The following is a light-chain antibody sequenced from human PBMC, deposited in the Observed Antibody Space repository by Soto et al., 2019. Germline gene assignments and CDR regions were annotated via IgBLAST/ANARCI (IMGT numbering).Light chain of an antibody. CDR1: SSDVGSYNL. J-gene: IGLJ2*01. CDR2: EGS. V-gene: IGLV2-23*03. CDR3: CSHAGSSTFVV. Sequence: QAVVTQPASVSGSPGQSITISCTGTSSDVGSYNLVSWYQQHPGKAPKLMIYEGSKRPSGVSNRFSGSKSGNTASLTISGLQAEDEADYYCCSHAGSSTFVVFGGGTKLTVL.